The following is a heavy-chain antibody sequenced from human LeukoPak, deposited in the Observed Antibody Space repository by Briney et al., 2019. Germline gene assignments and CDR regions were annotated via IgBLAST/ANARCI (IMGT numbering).Heavy chain of an antibody. D-gene: IGHD5-12*01. CDR1: GYTFTAYY. V-gene: IGHV1-2*02. Sequence: ASVKVSCKTSGYTFTAYYMHWVRQAPGQGLEWMGWINPNSGGTKSAQRFQGRVTMTRDTSITTAYMELTRLSSDDTAVYYCARSRLYNGYDYPEFWDQGTLVTVSS. J-gene: IGHJ4*02. CDR2: INPNSGGT. CDR3: ARSRLYNGYDYPEF.